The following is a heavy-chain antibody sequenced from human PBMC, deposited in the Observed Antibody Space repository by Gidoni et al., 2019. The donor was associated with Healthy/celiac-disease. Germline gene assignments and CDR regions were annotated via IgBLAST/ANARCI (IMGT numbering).Heavy chain of an antibody. CDR2: INHSGST. V-gene: IGHV4-34*01. Sequence: QVQLQQWGAGLLKPSETLSLTCAVYGGSFSGYYWRWIRQPPGKGLEWIGEINHSGSTNYNPPLKSRVTISVDTSKNQFSLKLSSVTAADTAVYYCARGPYGSGSYYRFRSRAWDYWGQGTLVTVSS. J-gene: IGHJ4*02. CDR3: ARGPYGSGSYYRFRSRAWDY. D-gene: IGHD3-10*01. CDR1: GGSFSGYY.